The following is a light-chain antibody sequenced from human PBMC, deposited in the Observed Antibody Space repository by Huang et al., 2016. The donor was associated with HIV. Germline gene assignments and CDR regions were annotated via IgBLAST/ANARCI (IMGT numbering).Light chain of an antibody. J-gene: IGKJ3*01. CDR2: GAS. V-gene: IGKV3-15*01. CDR3: QQYNNFYT. Sequence: EIVLTQSPATLSVSPGERATLSCRASQSVSGSVAWYQQKPGQAPRLLIYGASTRATGVPARFSGSGSGTEFTLTISSLQSEDFAVYYCQQYNNFYTFGPGTRVDIK. CDR1: QSVSGS.